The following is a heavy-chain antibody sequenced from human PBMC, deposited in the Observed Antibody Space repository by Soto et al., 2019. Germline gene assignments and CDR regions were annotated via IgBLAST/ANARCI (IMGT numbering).Heavy chain of an antibody. Sequence: PSETLSLTCTVSGGSISSGGYYWSWIRQHPGKGLEWIGYIYYSGSTYYNPSLKSRVTISVDTSKNQFSLKLSSVTAADTAVFFCARVFEWWGDHPNRYDPRARGTPDPVSA. J-gene: IGHJ5*02. V-gene: IGHV4-31*03. CDR2: IYYSGST. CDR1: GGSISSGGYY. CDR3: ARVFEWWGDHPNRYDP. D-gene: IGHD3-9*01.